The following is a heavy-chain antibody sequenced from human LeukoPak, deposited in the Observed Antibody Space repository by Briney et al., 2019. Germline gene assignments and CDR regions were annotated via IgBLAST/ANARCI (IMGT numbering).Heavy chain of an antibody. J-gene: IGHJ4*02. V-gene: IGHV3-23*01. Sequence: GGSLRLSCAASGFTFSSYAMTWVRQAPGKGLEWVSVISGSGESTYYADSVKGRFTISRDNSKNTLLLLMNSLRAEDTALYYCAKAWEYWGQGTLVTVSS. CDR3: AKAWEY. D-gene: IGHD1-26*01. CDR1: GFTFSSYA. CDR2: ISGSGEST.